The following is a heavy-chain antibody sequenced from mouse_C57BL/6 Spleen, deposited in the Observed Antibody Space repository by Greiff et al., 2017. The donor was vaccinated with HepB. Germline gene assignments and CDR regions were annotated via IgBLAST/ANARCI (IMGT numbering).Heavy chain of an antibody. J-gene: IGHJ3*01. CDR2: IDPENGDT. V-gene: IGHV14-4*01. CDR3: TTGTLAY. D-gene: IGHD3-3*01. Sequence: EVQLQESGAELVRPGASVKLSCTASGFNIKDDYMHWVKQRPEQGLEWIGWIDPENGDTEYASKFQGKATITADTSSNTAYLQLSSLTSEDTAVYYCTTGTLAYWGQGTLVTVSA. CDR1: GFNIKDDY.